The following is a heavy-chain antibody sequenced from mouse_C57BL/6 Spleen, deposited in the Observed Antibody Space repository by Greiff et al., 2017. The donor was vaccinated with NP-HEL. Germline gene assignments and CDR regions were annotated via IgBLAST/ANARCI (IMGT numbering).Heavy chain of an antibody. J-gene: IGHJ2*01. Sequence: QVQLQQPGAELVRPGSSVKLSCKASGYTFTSYWMDWVKQRPGQGLEWIGNIYPSDSDTYYIQKFKDKATLTVDKSSSTAYMQLSSLTAEDSAVYYCARGGDLDYWGQGTTLTVSS. CDR3: ARGGDLDY. CDR1: GYTFTSYW. D-gene: IGHD2-13*01. CDR2: IYPSDSDT. V-gene: IGHV1-61*01.